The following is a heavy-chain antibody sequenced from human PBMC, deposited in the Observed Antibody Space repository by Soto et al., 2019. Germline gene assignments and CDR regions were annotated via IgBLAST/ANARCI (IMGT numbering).Heavy chain of an antibody. CDR3: AREDTTGPSYYYGMDV. CDR2: ISAYNGNT. CDR1: GYTFTSYG. D-gene: IGHD4-17*01. J-gene: IGHJ6*02. V-gene: IGHV1-18*01. Sequence: GASVKVSCKTSGYTFTSYGISWVRQAPGQGLEWMGWISAYNGNTNYAQKLQGRVTMTTDTSTSTAYMELRSLRSDDTAVYYCAREDTTGPSYYYGMDVWGQGTTVTVSS.